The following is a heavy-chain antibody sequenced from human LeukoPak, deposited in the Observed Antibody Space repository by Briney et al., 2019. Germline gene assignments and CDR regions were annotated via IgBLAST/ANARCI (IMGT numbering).Heavy chain of an antibody. Sequence: SETLSLTCTVSGGSISSSSYYWGWLRQPPGKGLEWIGSIYYSGSTYYNPSLKSRVTISVDTSKNQFSLKLSSVTAADTAVYYCAREPRRSIVVVPAAKHAFDIWGQGTMVTVSS. J-gene: IGHJ3*02. V-gene: IGHV4-39*07. CDR1: GGSISSSSYY. CDR2: IYYSGST. CDR3: AREPRRSIVVVPAAKHAFDI. D-gene: IGHD2-2*01.